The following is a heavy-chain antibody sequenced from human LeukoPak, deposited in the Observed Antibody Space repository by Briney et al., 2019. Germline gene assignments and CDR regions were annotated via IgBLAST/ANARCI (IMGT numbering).Heavy chain of an antibody. CDR1: GYTFTGHY. D-gene: IGHD6-6*01. Sequence: GASVKVSCKASGYTFTGHYMHWVRQAPGQGLEWMGWRSIYNGNTDYKLQGRVTMTTDTSTSTAYMEVRSLRSGDTAVYYCARGGPFPSGSSSREYYLDYWGQGTLVTVSS. J-gene: IGHJ4*02. CDR3: ARGGPFPSGSSSREYYLDY. CDR2: RSIYNGNT. V-gene: IGHV1-18*04.